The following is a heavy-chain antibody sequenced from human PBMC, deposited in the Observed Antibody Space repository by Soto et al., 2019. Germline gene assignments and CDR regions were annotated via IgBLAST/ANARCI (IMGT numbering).Heavy chain of an antibody. CDR2: INAGNGNT. Sequence: QVQLVQSGAEVKKPGASVKVSCKASGYTFTSYAMHWVRQAPGQRLEWMGWINAGNGNTKYSQKFQGRVTITRDTSASTAYMELSSLRSEDTAVYYCARAAVAGTDRPFDYWGQGTLVTVSS. J-gene: IGHJ4*02. CDR1: GYTFTSYA. V-gene: IGHV1-3*01. D-gene: IGHD6-19*01. CDR3: ARAAVAGTDRPFDY.